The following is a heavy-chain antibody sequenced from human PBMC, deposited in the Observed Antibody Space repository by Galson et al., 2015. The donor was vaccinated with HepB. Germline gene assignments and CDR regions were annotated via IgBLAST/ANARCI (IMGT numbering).Heavy chain of an antibody. CDR1: GYSFSRHW. D-gene: IGHD2-15*01. V-gene: IGHV5-51*01. J-gene: IGHJ6*02. CDR3: ARHILYCSGDNCYRYYYYGMDV. CDR2: VYPGDSDT. Sequence: QSGAAVKQPGESLKISCKGSGYSFSRHWIGWVRQMPGKGLEWMGIVYPGDSDTRYSPSFQGQVTISADKFINTAYLQWSSLKASDTATYYCARHILYCSGDNCYRYYYYGMDVWGQGTTVIVPS.